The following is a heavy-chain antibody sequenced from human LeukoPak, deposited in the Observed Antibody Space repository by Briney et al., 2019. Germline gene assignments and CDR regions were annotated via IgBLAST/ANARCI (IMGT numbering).Heavy chain of an antibody. J-gene: IGHJ4*02. CDR1: GGSISSSSYY. CDR2: IYYNGST. Sequence: SETLSLTCTVSGGSISSSSYYWGWLRQSPGKGLEWIGSIYYNGSTYYNPSLKSRVTISVDTSKNQFSLRLTSVTAADTAVYYCARHGRLEYYFDYWGQGTLVTVSS. CDR3: ARHGRLEYYFDY. V-gene: IGHV4-39*01.